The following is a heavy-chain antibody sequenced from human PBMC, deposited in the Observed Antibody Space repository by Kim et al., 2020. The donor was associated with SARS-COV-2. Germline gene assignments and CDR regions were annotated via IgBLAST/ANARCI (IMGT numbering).Heavy chain of an antibody. V-gene: IGHV3-64*02. CDR2: ISSNGGST. Sequence: GGSLRLSCAASGFTFSSYAMHWVRQAPGKGLEYVSAISSNGGSTYYADSVKGRFTISRDNSKNTLYLQMGSLRAEDMAVYYCARGWGSSGAFDYWGQGTLVTVSS. D-gene: IGHD3-10*01. CDR1: GFTFSSYA. J-gene: IGHJ4*02. CDR3: ARGWGSSGAFDY.